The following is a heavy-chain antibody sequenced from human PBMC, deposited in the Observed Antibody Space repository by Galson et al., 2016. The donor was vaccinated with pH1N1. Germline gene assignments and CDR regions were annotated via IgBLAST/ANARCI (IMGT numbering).Heavy chain of an antibody. CDR2: ISWNSGSI. D-gene: IGHD1-26*01. J-gene: IGHJ3*02. CDR1: GFAFGEYS. CDR3: VKDSRPYSGTYWSHAFDI. Sequence: SLRLSCAASGFAFGEYSVNWVRQTPGKRLEWLSGISWNSGSITYADSVKGRFTISRDNANNSLYPKMNSLRAEDMALYYCVKDSRPYSGTYWSHAFDIWGQGTMVTVSS. V-gene: IGHV3-9*03.